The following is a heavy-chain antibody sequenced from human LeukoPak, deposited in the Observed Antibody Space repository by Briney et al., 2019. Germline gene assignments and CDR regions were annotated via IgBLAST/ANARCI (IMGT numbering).Heavy chain of an antibody. V-gene: IGHV1-18*04. Sequence: ASVKVSCKASGYTFTDYYIHWVRQAPGQGLEWMGWISAYNGNTNYAQKLQGRVTMTTDTSTSTAYMELRSLRSDDTAVYYCAREGDKQWLSQMADYWGQGTLVTVSS. CDR1: GYTFTDYY. J-gene: IGHJ4*02. CDR2: ISAYNGNT. CDR3: AREGDKQWLSQMADY. D-gene: IGHD6-19*01.